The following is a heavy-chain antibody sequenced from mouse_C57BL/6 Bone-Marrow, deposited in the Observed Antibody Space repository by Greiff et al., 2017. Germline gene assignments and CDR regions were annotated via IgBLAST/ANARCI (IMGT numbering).Heavy chain of an antibody. CDR2: IYPRSGNT. J-gene: IGHJ3*01. V-gene: IGHV1-81*01. CDR3: ARLEGSSYSFAY. CDR1: GYTFTSYG. Sequence: VQLQQSGAELARPGASVKLSCKASGYTFTSYGISWVKQRTGQGLEWIGEIYPRSGNTYYNEKFKGKATLTADKSSSTAYMELRSLTFEESAVYFCARLEGSSYSFAYWGQGTLVTVSA. D-gene: IGHD1-1*01.